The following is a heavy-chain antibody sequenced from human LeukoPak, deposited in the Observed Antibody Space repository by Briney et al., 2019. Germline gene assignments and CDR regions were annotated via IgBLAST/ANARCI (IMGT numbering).Heavy chain of an antibody. CDR3: AKDLTLYGSTDHYFDY. J-gene: IGHJ4*02. D-gene: IGHD3-10*01. Sequence: GGSLRLSCAASGFTFSSYGMHWVRQAPGKGLEWVAFIRYDGSNKYYADSVKGRFTISRDNSKNTLYLQMNSLRAEDTGVYYCAKDLTLYGSTDHYFDYWGQGTLVTVSS. V-gene: IGHV3-30*02. CDR1: GFTFSSYG. CDR2: IRYDGSNK.